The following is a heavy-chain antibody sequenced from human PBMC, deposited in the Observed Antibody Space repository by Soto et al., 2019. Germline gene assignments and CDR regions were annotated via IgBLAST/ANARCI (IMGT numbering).Heavy chain of an antibody. J-gene: IGHJ6*03. Sequence: GGSLRLSCAASGCTFSSYAMSWVRQAPGKGLEWVSAISGSGGSTYYADSVKGRFTISRDNSKNTLHLQMNSLRAEDTAVYYCAKGGVHGSGSHFMDVWGKGTTVTVSS. V-gene: IGHV3-23*01. D-gene: IGHD3-10*01. CDR2: ISGSGGST. CDR1: GCTFSSYA. CDR3: AKGGVHGSGSHFMDV.